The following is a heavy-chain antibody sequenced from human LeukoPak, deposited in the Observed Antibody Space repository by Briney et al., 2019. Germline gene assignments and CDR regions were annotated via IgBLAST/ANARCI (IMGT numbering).Heavy chain of an antibody. CDR1: GFSLSTSGMC. D-gene: IGHD6-13*01. CDR3: ARIDGSSWQFDY. J-gene: IGHJ4*02. Sequence: ESGPTLVNPTQTLTLTCTFSGFSLSTSGMCVSWIRQPPGKALEWLARIDWDDDKYYSTSLKTRLTISRDTSKNQVVLTMTNMDPVDTATYYCARIDGSSWQFDYWGQGTLVTVSS. V-gene: IGHV2-70*11. CDR2: IDWDDDK.